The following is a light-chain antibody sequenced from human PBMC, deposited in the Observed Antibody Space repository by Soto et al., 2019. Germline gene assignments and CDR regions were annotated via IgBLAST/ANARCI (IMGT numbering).Light chain of an antibody. CDR2: EVS. Sequence: QSVLTQPASVSGSPGQSITISCTGTSSYIGYFDFVSWYQQHPGKAPKLLIYEVSNRPSGVSDRFSGSKSGDTASLTISGLQAEDEADYYCSSYVTTSTRVFGTGTKLTVL. CDR3: SSYVTTSTRV. CDR1: SSYIGYFDF. V-gene: IGLV2-14*01. J-gene: IGLJ1*01.